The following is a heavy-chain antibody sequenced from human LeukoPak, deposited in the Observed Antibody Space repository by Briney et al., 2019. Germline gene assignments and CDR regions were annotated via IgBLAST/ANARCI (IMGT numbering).Heavy chain of an antibody. CDR3: ASPKGGEMATITGRYFDY. CDR1: GGTFSSYA. Sequence: EASVKVSCKASGGTFSSYAISWVRQAPGQGLEWMGGIIPIFGTANYAQKFQGRVTITTDESTSTAYMELSSLRSEDTAVYYCASPKGGEMATITGRYFDYWGQGTLVTVSS. V-gene: IGHV1-69*05. J-gene: IGHJ4*02. D-gene: IGHD5-24*01. CDR2: IIPIFGTA.